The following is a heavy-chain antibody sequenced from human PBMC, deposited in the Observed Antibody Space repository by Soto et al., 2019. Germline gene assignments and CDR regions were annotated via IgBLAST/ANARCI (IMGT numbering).Heavy chain of an antibody. Sequence: SETLSLTCSVSGGSISGYYWSWIRQTPEKGLEWIGSIYYSGTTNYNPSLKSRVTISIDMSKNQFSLKFNSVTAADTAVYYCAREGYNFGPFDYWGQGALVTVSS. CDR1: GGSISGYY. CDR3: AREGYNFGPFDY. D-gene: IGHD5-18*01. V-gene: IGHV4-59*01. CDR2: IYYSGTT. J-gene: IGHJ4*02.